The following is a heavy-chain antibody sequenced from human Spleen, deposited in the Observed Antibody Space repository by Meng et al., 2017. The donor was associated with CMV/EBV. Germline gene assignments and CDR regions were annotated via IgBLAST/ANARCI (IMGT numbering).Heavy chain of an antibody. V-gene: IGHV3-30-3*01. D-gene: IGHD6-6*01. CDR2: ISYDGSNK. CDR1: GFTFSSYA. CDR3: ASQSIAARPRFDY. J-gene: IGHJ4*02. Sequence: QVQLVESGGGVVEPGRSLRLVCAASGFTFSSYAMRWVRQAPGKGLEWVAVISYDGSNKYHADSVKGRFTISRDNSKNTLYLQMNSLRAEDTAVYYCASQSIAARPRFDYWGQGTLVTVAS.